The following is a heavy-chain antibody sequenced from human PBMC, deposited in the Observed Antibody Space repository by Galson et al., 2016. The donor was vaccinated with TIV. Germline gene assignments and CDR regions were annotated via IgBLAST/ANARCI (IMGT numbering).Heavy chain of an antibody. CDR2: FYWDDDT. CDR1: GFSLSDTGVG. J-gene: IGHJ3*02. Sequence: PALVKPPQTLTLTCTFSGFSLSDTGVGVGWIRQPPGKALEWLGIFYWDDDTRYSPSPGSRLTITKDTSKTQVVLTVTDMDPVDTGTYFCANSRITLIPDAFYICGQGTTVTVSS. V-gene: IGHV2-5*02. D-gene: IGHD3-16*01. CDR3: ANSRITLIPDAFYI.